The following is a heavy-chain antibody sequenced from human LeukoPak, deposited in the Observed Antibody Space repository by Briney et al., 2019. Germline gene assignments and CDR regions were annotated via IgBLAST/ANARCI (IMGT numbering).Heavy chain of an antibody. V-gene: IGHV1-8*02. D-gene: IGHD6-13*01. Sequence: ASVKVSCKASGYTFTSYGISWVRQAPGQGLEWMGWMNPNSGNTNYAQKFQGRVTMTRNTSISTAYMELSSLTSEDTAVYYCARNGQQVRYFQHWGQGTLVTVSS. CDR3: ARNGQQVRYFQH. J-gene: IGHJ1*01. CDR2: MNPNSGNT. CDR1: GYTFTSYG.